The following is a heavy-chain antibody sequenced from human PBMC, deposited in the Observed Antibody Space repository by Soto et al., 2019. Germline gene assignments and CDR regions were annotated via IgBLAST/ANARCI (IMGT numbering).Heavy chain of an antibody. V-gene: IGHV3-48*03. D-gene: IGHD6-19*01. J-gene: IGHJ4*02. Sequence: SGGSLRLSCAASGFTFSSYDMNWVRQAPGKGLEWVSCISSSGSNIYYADSVKGRFTISRDNAKNSLYLQMNSLRAEDTAVYYCASTAIAVAGIEFDYWGQGTLVTVSS. CDR3: ASTAIAVAGIEFDY. CDR2: ISSSGSNI. CDR1: GFTFSSYD.